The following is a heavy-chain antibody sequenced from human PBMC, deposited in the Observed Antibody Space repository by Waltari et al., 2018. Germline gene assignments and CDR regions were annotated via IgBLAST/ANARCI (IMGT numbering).Heavy chain of an antibody. CDR1: GFTFSSYW. CDR3: ARAMVRGVRAPFDY. V-gene: IGHV3-74*01. CDR2: INSDGSST. D-gene: IGHD3-10*01. Sequence: EVQLVESGGGLVQPGGSLRLSCAASGFTFSSYWMHWVRQAPGKGLVWVSRINSDGSSTSHADSGKGRFTIARDNAKNTRYLQMNSLGAEDTAVYYCARAMVRGVRAPFDYWGQGTLVTVSS. J-gene: IGHJ4*02.